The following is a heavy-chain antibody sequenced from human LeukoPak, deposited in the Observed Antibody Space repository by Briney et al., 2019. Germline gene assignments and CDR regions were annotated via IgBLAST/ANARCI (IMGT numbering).Heavy chain of an antibody. CDR1: GYTFTSYG. Sequence: ASVKVSCKASGYTFTSYGISWVRQAPGQGLEWMGWISAYNGNTNYAQKLQGRVTMTTDTSTSTAYMELRSLRSDDTAVYYCARVGHCSSTSCYPPWFDPWGQETLVTVSS. D-gene: IGHD2-2*01. V-gene: IGHV1-18*01. CDR3: ARVGHCSSTSCYPPWFDP. CDR2: ISAYNGNT. J-gene: IGHJ5*02.